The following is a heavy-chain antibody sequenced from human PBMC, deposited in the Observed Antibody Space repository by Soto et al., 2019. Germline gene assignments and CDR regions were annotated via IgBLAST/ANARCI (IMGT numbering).Heavy chain of an antibody. Sequence: QVHLQESGPGLVKPSDTLSLNCTVSGGTMNSYYWTWIRQPAGKGLEWMGRIYSSGSTKYTPSLQSRVTRSLDTSKNQFSLRLTSVTAADTAVYYCARGPRISDWFDPWGQGTLVTVS. CDR3: ARGPRISDWFDP. CDR2: IYSSGST. J-gene: IGHJ5*02. CDR1: GGTMNSYY. V-gene: IGHV4-4*07.